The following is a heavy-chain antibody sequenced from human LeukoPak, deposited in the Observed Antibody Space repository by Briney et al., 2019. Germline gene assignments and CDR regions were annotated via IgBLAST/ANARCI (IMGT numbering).Heavy chain of an antibody. Sequence: GGSLRLSCGASGFDFSNNGMHWVRQAPGKGLEWVAFIRYDAANQYYADSVKGRFTISRDNFKNTLYLEMDSLRSEDTAIYHCAKDIAVSDSYFDYWGQGTLVTVTS. D-gene: IGHD6-19*01. CDR2: IRYDAANQ. J-gene: IGHJ4*02. CDR1: GFDFSNNG. V-gene: IGHV3-30*02. CDR3: AKDIAVSDSYFDY.